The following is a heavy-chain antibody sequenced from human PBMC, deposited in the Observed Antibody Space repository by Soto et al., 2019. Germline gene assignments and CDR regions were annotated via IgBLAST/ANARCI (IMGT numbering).Heavy chain of an antibody. D-gene: IGHD1-26*01. J-gene: IGHJ3*02. CDR2: IKSDGSST. CDR3: AREILPDDAFDI. Sequence: EVQLVESGGGLVQPGGSLRLSCAASGFIFSSYWMHWVRQAPGKGLVWVARIKSDGSSTTYADSVKGRFTISRDNAKNTLYLQMNSLRVEATAVYYCAREILPDDAFDIWGQGTMVTVSS. CDR1: GFIFSSYW. V-gene: IGHV3-74*01.